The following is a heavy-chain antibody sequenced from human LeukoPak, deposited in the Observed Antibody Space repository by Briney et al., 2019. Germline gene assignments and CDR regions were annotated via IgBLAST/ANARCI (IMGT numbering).Heavy chain of an antibody. Sequence: GGSLRLSCAVSGFFFSNYGMHWVRQGPGKGLVWVSRIRSDGTSTSYADSVKGRFTISRDNAKNTLYLQMSSLRAEDTAVYYCARGGDPVKYYAEYFQYWGQGTLVTISS. CDR2: IRSDGTST. CDR1: GFFFSNYG. V-gene: IGHV3-74*01. J-gene: IGHJ1*01. CDR3: ARGGDPVKYYAEYFQY. D-gene: IGHD2-21*02.